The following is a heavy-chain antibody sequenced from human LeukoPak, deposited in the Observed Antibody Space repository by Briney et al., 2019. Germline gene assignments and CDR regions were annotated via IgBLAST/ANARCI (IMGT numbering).Heavy chain of an antibody. CDR1: GFTFSSYW. V-gene: IGHV3-7*01. J-gene: IGHJ4*02. CDR2: INQDGSEK. D-gene: IGHD1-14*01. CDR3: AKGNRGDY. Sequence: GGSLRLSCAVSGFTFSSYWMSWVRQAPGEGLEWVANINQDGSEKYYVDSVKGRFTISRDNAKNSLYLQMNSLRAEDTAVYYCAKGNRGDYWGQGTLVTVCS.